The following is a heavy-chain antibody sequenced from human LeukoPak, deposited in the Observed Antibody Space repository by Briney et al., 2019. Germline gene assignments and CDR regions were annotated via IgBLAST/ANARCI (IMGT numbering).Heavy chain of an antibody. V-gene: IGHV4-59*01. CDR1: GGSISSYY. CDR2: IYYSGST. J-gene: IGHJ1*01. Sequence: PSETLSLTCTVSGGSISSYYWSWIRQPPGKGLEWTGYIYYSGSTNYNPSLKSRVTISVDTSKNQFSLKLSSVTAADTAVYYCASALNSYSSGLEYFQHWGQGTLVTVSS. D-gene: IGHD6-19*01. CDR3: ASALNSYSSGLEYFQH.